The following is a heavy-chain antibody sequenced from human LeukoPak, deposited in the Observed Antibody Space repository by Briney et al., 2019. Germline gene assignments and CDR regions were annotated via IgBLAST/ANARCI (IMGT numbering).Heavy chain of an antibody. CDR1: GFTFSTYG. J-gene: IGHJ3*02. V-gene: IGHV3-30*02. CDR3: GKVYYDFWSGPSLGVFDI. CDR2: IRYDGNNK. Sequence: TGGSLRLSCAASGFTFSTYGMHWVRQAPGKGLEWVAFIRYDGNNKYHADSVKGRFTISRDNSKNTLYLQMNSLRAEDTAVYYCGKVYYDFWSGPSLGVFDIWGQGTMLTVSS. D-gene: IGHD3-3*01.